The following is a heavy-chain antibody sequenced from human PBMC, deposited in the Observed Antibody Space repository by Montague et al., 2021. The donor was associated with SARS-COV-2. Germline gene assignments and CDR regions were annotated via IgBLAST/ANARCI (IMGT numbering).Heavy chain of an antibody. V-gene: IGHV3-23*01. Sequence: SLRLSCAASGFAFRTYAMAWVRQAPGKGLEWVSSLSFSSANSYYVNSVRGRSTISRDNSRNTLYLQMNNVRAEDTAVYFCAKGIVESTKTHFDNWDQGTLVTVSS. CDR2: LSFSSANS. CDR1: GFAFRTYA. CDR3: AKGIVESTKTHFDN. J-gene: IGHJ4*02. D-gene: IGHD1-26*01.